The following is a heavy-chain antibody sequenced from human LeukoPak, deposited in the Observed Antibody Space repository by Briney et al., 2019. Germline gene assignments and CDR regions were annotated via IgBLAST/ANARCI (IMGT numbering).Heavy chain of an antibody. J-gene: IGHJ4*02. CDR1: GFTFSSYA. D-gene: IGHD3-10*01. CDR3: AKYAGQITMVRGVILAGGTNFDY. V-gene: IGHV3-23*01. Sequence: GGSLRLSCAASGFTFSSYAMSWVRQAPGKGLEWVSAISGSGGSTYYADSVKGRFTISRDNSKNTLYLQMNSLRAEDTAVYYCAKYAGQITMVRGVILAGGTNFDYWGQGTLVTVSS. CDR2: ISGSGGST.